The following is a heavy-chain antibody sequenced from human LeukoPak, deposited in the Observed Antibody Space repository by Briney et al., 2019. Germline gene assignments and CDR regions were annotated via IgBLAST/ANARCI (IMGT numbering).Heavy chain of an antibody. CDR2: IYYSGST. CDR1: GGSISSYY. D-gene: IGHD1-26*01. V-gene: IGHV4-59*12. CDR3: ASRSGSYSYFDY. J-gene: IGHJ4*02. Sequence: SETLSLTCTVSGGSISSYYWSWIRQPPGKGLEWIGYIYYSGSTNYNPSLKSRVTISVDTSKNQFSLKLSSVTAADTAVYYCASRSGSYSYFDYWGQGTLVTVSS.